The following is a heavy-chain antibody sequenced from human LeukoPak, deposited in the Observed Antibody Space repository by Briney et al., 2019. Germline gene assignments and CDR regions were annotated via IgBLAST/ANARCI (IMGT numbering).Heavy chain of an antibody. CDR2: ITSGTTHI. J-gene: IGHJ4*02. V-gene: IGHV3-21*01. CDR1: GFSFSPYA. CDR3: SRDGSGWSRDY. Sequence: GGSLRISCAASGFSFSPYAMSWVCPAPRKGLEWVSTITSGTTHIYYADSVKGRFTTSKDDAKTSLYLQLNSLRTEDTAVYYCSRDGSGWSRDYWGQGTLVTVSS. D-gene: IGHD6-19*01.